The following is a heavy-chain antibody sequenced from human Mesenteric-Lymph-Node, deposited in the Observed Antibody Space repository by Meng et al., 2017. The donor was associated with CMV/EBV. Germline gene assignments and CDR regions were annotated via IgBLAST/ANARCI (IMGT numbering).Heavy chain of an antibody. CDR3: AKVSGPRTIYYYYGMDV. CDR2: IWFDGGNK. V-gene: IGHV3-30*02. CDR1: GFSFSNYG. J-gene: IGHJ6*02. D-gene: IGHD1-7*01. Sequence: GGSLRLSCAASGFSFSNYGMHWVRQAPGKGLEWVAFIWFDGGNKYYADSVKGRFTISRDNSKNTLYLQMSSLRAEDTAVYYCAKVSGPRTIYYYYGMDVWGQGTTVTVSS.